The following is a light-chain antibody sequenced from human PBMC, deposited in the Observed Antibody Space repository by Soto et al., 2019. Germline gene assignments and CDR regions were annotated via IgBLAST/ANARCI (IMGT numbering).Light chain of an antibody. CDR3: QQSYSILFT. V-gene: IGKV1-39*01. J-gene: IGKJ3*01. CDR1: QSISSY. CDR2: AAS. Sequence: DIQMTQSPSSLSASVGDRVTITCRASQSISSYLNWYQQKPGKAPKLLIYAASSLQSGVPSRFSGSGSVTDFTLTISSLQPEDCATYYCQQSYSILFTFDPGTKVDIK.